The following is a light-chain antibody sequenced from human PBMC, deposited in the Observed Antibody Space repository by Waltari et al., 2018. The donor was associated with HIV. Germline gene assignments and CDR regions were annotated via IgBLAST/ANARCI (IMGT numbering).Light chain of an antibody. V-gene: IGLV1-40*01. CDR2: NTN. CDR3: QSSDSTLSGSV. CDR1: RSNIGTHA. J-gene: IGLJ2*01. Sequence: QSVLTQPPSVSGAPGQRVTLSCTGSRSNIGTHAVHWYQQFRGTAPRLLISNTNPRPSGVPDRFAGSKSDTSASLAINGLQAEDEADYYCQSSDSTLSGSVFGGGTKLTVL.